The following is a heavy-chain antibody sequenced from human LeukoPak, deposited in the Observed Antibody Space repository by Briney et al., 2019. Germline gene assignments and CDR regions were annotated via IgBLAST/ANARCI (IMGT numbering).Heavy chain of an antibody. CDR1: GYTFTGYY. J-gene: IGHJ6*03. Sequence: ASVKVSCKASGYTFTGYYVHWVRQAPGQGLEWMGRINPNSGGTNYAQKFQGRVTMTRDTSISTAYMELSRLRSDDTAVYYCAREGGSSSYWGYYYYMDVWGKGTTVTVSS. V-gene: IGHV1-2*06. CDR3: AREGGSSSYWGYYYYMDV. D-gene: IGHD6-6*01. CDR2: INPNSGGT.